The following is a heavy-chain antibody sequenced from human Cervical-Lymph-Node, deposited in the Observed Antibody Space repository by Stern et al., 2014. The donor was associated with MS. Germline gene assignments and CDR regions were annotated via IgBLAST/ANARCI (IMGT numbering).Heavy chain of an antibody. D-gene: IGHD5-24*01. J-gene: IGHJ4*02. CDR3: ARHERPRWGSGGYFDY. V-gene: IGHV4-39*01. CDR1: GGSISTSTYY. Sequence: QVQLQESGPGLVKPSETLSLTCAVSGGSISTSTYYWGWIRQPPGKGLEWIGSIYYTGTTYFKPSLRSQVTISVDTSKGHFSLKVPSVTAADTAVYYCARHERPRWGSGGYFDYWGQGTLVTVSS. CDR2: IYYTGTT.